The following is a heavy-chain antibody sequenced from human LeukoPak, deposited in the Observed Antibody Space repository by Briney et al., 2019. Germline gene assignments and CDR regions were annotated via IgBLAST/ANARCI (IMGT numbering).Heavy chain of an antibody. CDR2: INPNSGGT. J-gene: IGHJ4*02. CDR1: GYTFTGYY. CDR3: VRDASSGSRHFDF. D-gene: IGHD6-25*01. V-gene: IGHV1-2*04. Sequence: GASVKVSCKASGYTFTGYYMHWVRQAPGQGLEWMGWINPNSGGTNFAQKFQGWVTMTRDTSISTAYMDLSRLRSDDTAVYYCVRDASSGSRHFDFWGQGTLVTVSS.